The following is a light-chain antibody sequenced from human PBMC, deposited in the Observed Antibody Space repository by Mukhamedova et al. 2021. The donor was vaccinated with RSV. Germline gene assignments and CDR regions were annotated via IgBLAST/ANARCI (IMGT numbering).Light chain of an antibody. Sequence: VGDRVTITCRASQGIGNDLGWFQQKPGKAPKRLIYSTSSVQSGVPSRFSGSGSGTEFTLTISSLQPEDFATYYCLQHNSFPFTFG. J-gene: IGKJ3*01. CDR1: QGIGND. V-gene: IGKV1-17*01. CDR3: LQHNSFPFT. CDR2: STS.